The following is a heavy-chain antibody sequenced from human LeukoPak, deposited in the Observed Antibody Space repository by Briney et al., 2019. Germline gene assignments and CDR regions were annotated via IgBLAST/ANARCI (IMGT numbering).Heavy chain of an antibody. D-gene: IGHD1-26*01. Sequence: SQTLSLTRTVSGGSISSGGYYWSWIRQPPGKGLEWIGYIYHSGSTYYNPSLKSRVTISVDRSKNQFSLKLSSVTAADTAVYYCARDLIEWELHHWGQGTLVTVSS. CDR1: GGSISSGGYY. V-gene: IGHV4-30-2*01. CDR3: ARDLIEWELHH. CDR2: IYHSGST. J-gene: IGHJ5*02.